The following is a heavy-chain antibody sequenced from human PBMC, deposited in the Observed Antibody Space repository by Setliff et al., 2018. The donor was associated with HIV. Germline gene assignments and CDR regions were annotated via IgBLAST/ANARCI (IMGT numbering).Heavy chain of an antibody. D-gene: IGHD3-22*01. CDR1: GFTFSIYS. J-gene: IGHJ4*02. CDR3: AKASRGEYYDNSGFFVTYFDN. CDR2: ISGSGSST. V-gene: IGHV3-23*01. Sequence: GGSLRLSCTASGFTFSIYSMNWVRQAPGKGLEWVSSISGSGSSTYYADSVKGRSTISRDNSGDTLYLHMNNLRAEDTAVYYCAKASRGEYYDNSGFFVTYFDNWGQGKLVTVSS.